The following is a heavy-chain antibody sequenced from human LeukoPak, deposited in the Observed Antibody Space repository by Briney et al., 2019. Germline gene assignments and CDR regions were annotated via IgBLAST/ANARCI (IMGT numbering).Heavy chain of an antibody. V-gene: IGHV1-2*02. J-gene: IGHJ5*02. D-gene: IGHD6-19*01. Sequence: ASVKVSCKASGYTFTGYYMHWVRQAPGQGLEWMGWINPNSGGTNYAQKFQGRVTMTRDTSISTAYMELSRLRSDDTAVYCCARDRYSSGWYSPGNWFDPWGQGTLVTVSS. CDR1: GYTFTGYY. CDR3: ARDRYSSGWYSPGNWFDP. CDR2: INPNSGGT.